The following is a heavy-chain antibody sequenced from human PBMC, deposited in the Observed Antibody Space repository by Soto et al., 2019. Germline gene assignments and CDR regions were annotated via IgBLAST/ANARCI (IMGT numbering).Heavy chain of an antibody. CDR2: IGGSDSTI. V-gene: IGHV3-48*03. J-gene: IGHJ4*02. CDR1: GFMFRSYE. CDR3: ARGLEYFDY. D-gene: IGHD6-19*01. Sequence: GSLRLSCAASGFMFRSYEVNWVRQAPGKGLEWISYIGGSDSTIYYADSAKGRFTISRDNAKNSLYLQMNSLRAEDTAVYYCARGLEYFDYWGQGTL.